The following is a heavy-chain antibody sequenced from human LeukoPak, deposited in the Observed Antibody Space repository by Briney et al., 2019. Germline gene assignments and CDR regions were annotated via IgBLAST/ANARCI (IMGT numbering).Heavy chain of an antibody. J-gene: IGHJ3*02. CDR2: IWYDGSNK. Sequence: GRSLRLSCAVSGFTFSTYGMHWVRQAPGKGLEWVTVIWYDGSNKYYADSVKGRFTISRDNSKNTVYLQMNSLRVEDTAVYYCARDGYCSSTSCLDIWGQGTMVTVSS. D-gene: IGHD2-2*03. CDR1: GFTFSTYG. CDR3: ARDGYCSSTSCLDI. V-gene: IGHV3-33*01.